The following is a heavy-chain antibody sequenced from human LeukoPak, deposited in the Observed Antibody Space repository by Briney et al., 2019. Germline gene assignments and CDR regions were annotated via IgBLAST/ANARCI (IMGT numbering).Heavy chain of an antibody. Sequence: GGSLRLSRAASGITFSTSGMHWVCQAPGRGLEWVSFMRLDGSNEKYADSVRGRFTISRDNSKNTLYLQMNSLIVEDTAVYYCAKDRTVVVTAYGGWFDPWGQGTLVTVSS. CDR3: AKDRTVVVTAYGGWFDP. CDR1: GITFSTSG. CDR2: MRLDGSNE. J-gene: IGHJ5*02. D-gene: IGHD2-15*01. V-gene: IGHV3-30*02.